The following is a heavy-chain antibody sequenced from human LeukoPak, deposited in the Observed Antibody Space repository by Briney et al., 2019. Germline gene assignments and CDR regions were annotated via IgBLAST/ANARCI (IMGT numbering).Heavy chain of an antibody. CDR3: ARGGAPGGFDY. V-gene: IGHV3-53*01. CDR1: GFTVSNSY. Sequence: GGSLRLSCAASGFTVSNSYMAWVRQAPGKGLEWVSFIYNSGTTSHADSVEGRFTISRDNSKNTLYLQMNTLRDDDTALYHCARGGAPGGFDYWGQGTLVTVSS. J-gene: IGHJ4*02. D-gene: IGHD3-16*01. CDR2: IYNSGTT.